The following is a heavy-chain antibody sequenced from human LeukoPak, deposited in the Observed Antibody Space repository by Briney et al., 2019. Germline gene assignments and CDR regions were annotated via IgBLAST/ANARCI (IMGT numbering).Heavy chain of an antibody. CDR1: GGSITSSIYY. Sequence: PSETLSLTCTVSGGSITSSIYYWGWIRQPPGKGLQWIASISYSGGTYYNPSLKSRVTISVDTSKNQFSLKLSSVTAADTAVYYCARHGSNYHSGTYYTFDPWGQGALVTVSS. CDR2: ISYSGGT. J-gene: IGHJ5*02. D-gene: IGHD3-10*01. V-gene: IGHV4-39*01. CDR3: ARHGSNYHSGTYYTFDP.